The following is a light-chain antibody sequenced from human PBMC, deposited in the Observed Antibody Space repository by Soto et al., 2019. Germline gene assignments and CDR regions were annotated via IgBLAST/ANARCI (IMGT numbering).Light chain of an antibody. V-gene: IGKV1-6*01. Sequence: AIQMTQSPSSLSASVGDRVTITCRASQDIRNDLGWYQQKPGKTPKLLIFAASSLQSGVPSRFSGSGSGIDFTLTISSLQPEDFATYYCLQDFNYPRTFGQGTKVEIE. J-gene: IGKJ1*01. CDR1: QDIRND. CDR3: LQDFNYPRT. CDR2: AAS.